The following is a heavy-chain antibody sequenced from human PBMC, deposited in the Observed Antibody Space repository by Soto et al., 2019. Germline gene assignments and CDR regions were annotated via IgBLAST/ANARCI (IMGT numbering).Heavy chain of an antibody. Sequence: GSLRLSSAASGFTFSSYAMHWVRQAPGKGLEWVAVISYDGSNKYYADSVKGRFTISRDNSKNTLYLQMNSLRAEDTAVYYCARGPSSLARFAYWGQGTLVTGSS. CDR2: ISYDGSNK. D-gene: IGHD2-2*01. CDR1: GFTFSSYA. J-gene: IGHJ4*02. CDR3: ARGPSSLARFAY. V-gene: IGHV3-30-3*01.